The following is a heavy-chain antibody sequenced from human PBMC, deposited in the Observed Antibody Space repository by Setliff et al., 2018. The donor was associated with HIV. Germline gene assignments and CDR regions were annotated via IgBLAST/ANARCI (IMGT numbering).Heavy chain of an antibody. Sequence: SETLSLTCTVSGASVASGDSYWTWIRQPAGKGLEWVGRIYSSGSTNYNPSLKSRVTISIDTSKNQFSLRLSSVTGADTAVYYCARSFNGVPWTWGQGMLVTVSS. V-gene: IGHV4-61*10. CDR2: IYSSGST. CDR1: GASVASGDSY. D-gene: IGHD2-8*01. J-gene: IGHJ5*02. CDR3: ARSFNGVPWT.